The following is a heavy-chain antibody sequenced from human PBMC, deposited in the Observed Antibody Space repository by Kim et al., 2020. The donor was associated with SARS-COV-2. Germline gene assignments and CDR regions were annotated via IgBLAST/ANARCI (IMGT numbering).Heavy chain of an antibody. J-gene: IGHJ4*02. V-gene: IGHV3-64D*09. CDR3: VQINNAYDY. D-gene: IGHD2-8*01. CDR1: GFTLSSFS. Sequence: GGSLRLSCSASGFTLSSFSMHWVRQAPGKGLEYVSAISYKGGTTYYADSVRGRFTISRDNSKNTLYLQMSSLRTEDTALYYCVQINNAYDYWGQGTLVTVSS. CDR2: ISYKGGTT.